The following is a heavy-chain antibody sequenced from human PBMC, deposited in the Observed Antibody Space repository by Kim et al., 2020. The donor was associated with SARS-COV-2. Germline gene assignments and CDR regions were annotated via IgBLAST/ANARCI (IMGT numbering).Heavy chain of an antibody. D-gene: IGHD1-7*01. CDR1: GGTFTNFA. CDR2: IIPPFGSG. Sequence: SVKVSCKASGGTFTNFAFSWVRQAPGQGLEWLGGIIPPFGSGTSAQNFEGRFTITADESTTTVYMELNSLRFEDTAVYYCARGLWGTTTYYYGMDVWGQGTTVTVSS. J-gene: IGHJ6*02. CDR3: ARGLWGTTTYYYGMDV. V-gene: IGHV1-69*13.